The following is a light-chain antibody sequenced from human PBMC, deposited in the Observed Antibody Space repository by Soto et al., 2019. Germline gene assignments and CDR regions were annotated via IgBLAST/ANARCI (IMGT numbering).Light chain of an antibody. CDR3: QHSYTNPRT. J-gene: IGKJ1*01. Sequence: DIQMTQSPSSLSASVGDRVTITCRASQTISNYLNWYLQKPGKAPKLLMYGASNLQSGVPTRFSGSGSATAFTLTISSLQPEDFATYYCQHSYTNPRTFGQGTKVE. CDR1: QTISNY. V-gene: IGKV1-39*01. CDR2: GAS.